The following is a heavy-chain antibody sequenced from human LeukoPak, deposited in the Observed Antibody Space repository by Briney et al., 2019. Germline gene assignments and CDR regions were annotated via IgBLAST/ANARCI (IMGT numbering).Heavy chain of an antibody. CDR3: ARSWGSPDY. CDR1: GFTFSSYA. CDR2: ISYDGSNK. D-gene: IGHD7-27*01. V-gene: IGHV3-30-3*01. Sequence: GGSLRLSCAASGFTFSSYAMHWVRQAPGKGLEWVAVISYDGSNKYYADSVKGRFTISRDNSKNTLYLQMNSLRAEDTAAYYCARSWGSPDYWGQGTLVTVSS. J-gene: IGHJ4*02.